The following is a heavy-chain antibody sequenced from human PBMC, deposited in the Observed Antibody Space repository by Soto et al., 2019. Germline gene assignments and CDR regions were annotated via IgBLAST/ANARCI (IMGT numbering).Heavy chain of an antibody. D-gene: IGHD1-26*01. Sequence: ASVKVSCEVSGYTLTELSIHWVRQAPGKGLEWMGGFDPEDGETIYAQKFQGRVTMTEDTSTDTAYMELSSLRSEDTAVYYCATEWGATTIYYFDYWGQGTLVTASS. J-gene: IGHJ4*02. CDR1: GYTLTELS. CDR3: ATEWGATTIYYFDY. CDR2: FDPEDGET. V-gene: IGHV1-24*01.